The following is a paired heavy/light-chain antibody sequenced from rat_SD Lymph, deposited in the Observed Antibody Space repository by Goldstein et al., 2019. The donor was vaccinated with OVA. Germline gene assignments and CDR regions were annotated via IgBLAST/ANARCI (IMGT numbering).Heavy chain of an antibody. CDR3: AYRVWGGRNMV. V-gene: IGHV3-4*01. J-gene: IGHJ2*01. CDR2: ISYSGTT. CDR1: GYTLTGGYD. D-gene: IGHD1-3*01. Sequence: EIQLQESGPGLVKPSQSLSLTCSVTGYTLTGGYDWSWIRKFPGNKMEWMGYISYSGTTNYNPSLKSRISITRDTSKNQFFLQLNSFTTEETATYYCAYRVWGGRNMVWGQGVMVTVSS.
Light chain of an antibody. CDR1: QSLLDSDGDTY. CDR3: MQATHAPLT. CDR2: SVS. V-gene: IGKV2S27*01. J-gene: IGKJ5*01. Sequence: DVVLTQTPPTLSATIGQSVSISCRSSQSLLDSDGDTYLNWLLQRPGQSPQLLIYSVSNLESGVPNRFTGSGSETDFTLKISGVEAEDLGVYYCMQATHAPLTFGSGTKLDFK.